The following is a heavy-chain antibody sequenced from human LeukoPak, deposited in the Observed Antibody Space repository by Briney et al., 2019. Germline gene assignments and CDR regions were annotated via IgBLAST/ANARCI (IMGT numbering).Heavy chain of an antibody. CDR1: GLTFSSYS. J-gene: IGHJ4*02. CDR2: ISSGGGGT. V-gene: IGHV3-48*02. D-gene: IGHD6-19*01. CDR3: ARARSSGWVIDS. Sequence: GGSLRLSCAASGLTFSSYSMNWVRQAPGKGLEWISYISSGGGGTYYADSVKGRFTISRDNAKNSLYLQMNSLRDEDTAVYFCARARSSGWVIDSWGQGTLVTVSS.